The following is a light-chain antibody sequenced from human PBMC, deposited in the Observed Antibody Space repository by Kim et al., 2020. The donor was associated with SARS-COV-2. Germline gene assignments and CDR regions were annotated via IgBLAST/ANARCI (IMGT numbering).Light chain of an antibody. V-gene: IGKV4-1*01. CDR3: NQYYRAPRT. CDR1: QSVLYSSNNKNY. J-gene: IGKJ3*01. CDR2: WAS. Sequence: DIVMTQSPDSLAVSLGERATINCKSSQSVLYSSNNKNYLAWYQQKPGQPPKLLIYWASTRESGVPDRFSGSGSGTDFTLTISNLQAEDVAVYYCNQYYRAPRTFRPGTKVDI.